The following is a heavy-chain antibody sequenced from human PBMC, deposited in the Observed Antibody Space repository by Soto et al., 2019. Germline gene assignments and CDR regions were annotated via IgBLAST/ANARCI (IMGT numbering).Heavy chain of an antibody. CDR1: GYTFTSYA. J-gene: IGHJ4*02. V-gene: IGHV1-3*01. Sequence: ASVKVSCKASGYTFTSYAMHWVRQAPEQRLEWMGWINAGNGNTKYSQKFQGRVTITRATSASTAYMELSSLRSEDTAVYYCARVPKDYDFWSGYYYFDYWGQGTLVTVSS. D-gene: IGHD3-3*01. CDR2: INAGNGNT. CDR3: ARVPKDYDFWSGYYYFDY.